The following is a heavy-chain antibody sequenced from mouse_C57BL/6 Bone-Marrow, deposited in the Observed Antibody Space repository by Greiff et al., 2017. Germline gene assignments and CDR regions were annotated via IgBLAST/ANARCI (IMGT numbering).Heavy chain of an antibody. J-gene: IGHJ2*01. CDR3: ASLGIYDGNFSFDY. Sequence: QVQLQESGAELMKPGASVKLSCKATGYTFTGYWIEWVKQRPGHGLEWIGEILPGSGSTNYNEKFKGKATFTADTSSNTAYMQLSSLTTEDYAIYYYASLGIYDGNFSFDYWGQGTTLTVSS. CDR2: ILPGSGST. CDR1: GYTFTGYW. D-gene: IGHD2-1*01. V-gene: IGHV1-9*01.